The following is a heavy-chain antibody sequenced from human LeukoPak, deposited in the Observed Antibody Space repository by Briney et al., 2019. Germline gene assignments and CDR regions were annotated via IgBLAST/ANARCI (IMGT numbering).Heavy chain of an antibody. Sequence: SETLSLACSVSGGSITSTYYWGWIRQPPGKGLEWIGSMYYSGSTYYNPSLKSRVTISSDTSKNQFSLQLNSVTAADTAVYYCARGYCTNAACSLGPTQAWGQGTLVTVSS. CDR3: ARGYCTNAACSLGPTQA. V-gene: IGHV4-39*07. J-gene: IGHJ4*02. CDR1: GGSITSTYY. CDR2: MYYSGST. D-gene: IGHD2-8*01.